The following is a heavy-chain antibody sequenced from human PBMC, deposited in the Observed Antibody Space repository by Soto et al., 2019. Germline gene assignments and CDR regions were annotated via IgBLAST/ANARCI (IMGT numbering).Heavy chain of an antibody. CDR2: IYWDDDK. Sequence: QITLNESGPTVVRPTETLTLTCRFSGFSLTTSGVGVGWVRQSPGKAPEWPASIYWDDDKRYSESLKSRLTITKDTSKNQVVLTVANLDPTDTATYYCAHRVLRPGCGLVTTTAIYFDFWGQGTPVAVSS. CDR3: AHRVLRPGCGLVTTTAIYFDF. CDR1: GFSLTTSGVG. D-gene: IGHD3-3*01. J-gene: IGHJ4*02. V-gene: IGHV2-5*02.